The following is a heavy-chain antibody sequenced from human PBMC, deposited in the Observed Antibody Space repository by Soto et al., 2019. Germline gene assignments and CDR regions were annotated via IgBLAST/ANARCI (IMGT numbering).Heavy chain of an antibody. CDR2: IIPMFGIT. CDR1: GGTFSSYV. D-gene: IGHD6-13*01. Sequence: SVKVSCKVSGGTFSSYVMTWVRQAPGQGLEWMGRIIPMFGITDYAPKFQGRVTITADKSTTTTYMELSSLRSEDTAIYYCARDRALNNAAVTLANWGQGTLVTVS. V-gene: IGHV1-69*04. CDR3: ARDRALNNAAVTLAN. J-gene: IGHJ4*02.